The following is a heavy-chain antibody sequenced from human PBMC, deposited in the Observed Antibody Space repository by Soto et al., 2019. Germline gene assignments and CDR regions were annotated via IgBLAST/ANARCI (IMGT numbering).Heavy chain of an antibody. D-gene: IGHD3-10*01. Sequence: QVQLVQSGGEVKMPGSSVKVSCKASGGSFSSYTFTWVRQAPGQGLEWMGKIIPLLSITNYAEEFQGRVTITADKSTSTAYRELSRLTFEDTAIYYCARDHYYNSGTYYIDSWGQGTLVTVSS. V-gene: IGHV1-69*08. CDR2: IIPLLSIT. CDR1: GGSFSSYT. CDR3: ARDHYYNSGTYYIDS. J-gene: IGHJ4*02.